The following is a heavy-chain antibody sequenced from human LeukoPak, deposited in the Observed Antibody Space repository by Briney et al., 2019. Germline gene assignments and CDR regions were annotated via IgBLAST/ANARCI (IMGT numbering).Heavy chain of an antibody. Sequence: GGSLRLSCAASGFTFSSNCMSWVRQAPGKGLEWVANIKQDGSEKYYVDSVKGRFTISRDNAKNSLYLQMNSLRAEDTAVYYCAGDSAKCDWSHYLDYWGQGTLVTVSS. D-gene: IGHD3-9*01. CDR3: AGDSAKCDWSHYLDY. CDR1: GFTFSSNC. J-gene: IGHJ4*02. V-gene: IGHV3-7*01. CDR2: IKQDGSEK.